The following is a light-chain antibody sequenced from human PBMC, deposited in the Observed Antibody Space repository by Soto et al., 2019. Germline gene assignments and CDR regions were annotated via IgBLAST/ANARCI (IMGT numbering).Light chain of an antibody. CDR2: GAS. CDR1: QSVSSSY. V-gene: IGKV3-20*01. J-gene: IGKJ5*01. Sequence: EIVMTQSPDTLYVSPGERATLSCRASQSVSSSYLAWYQQKPGQAPRLLIYGASSRATGIPDRFSGSGSGTDFTLTISRLEPEDFAVYYCQQYGSSPFTFGQGTRLEIK. CDR3: QQYGSSPFT.